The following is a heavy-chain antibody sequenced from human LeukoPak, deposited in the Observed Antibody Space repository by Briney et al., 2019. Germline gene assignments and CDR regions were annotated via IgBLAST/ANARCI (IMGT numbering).Heavy chain of an antibody. CDR3: ARVCVSGWTKCMDY. CDR2: IKRDGREK. J-gene: IGHJ4*02. D-gene: IGHD6-19*01. Sequence: GGSLRLSCAASGFTFSRHWMTWVRQAPGKGLEWVANIKRDGREKNYVDSVKGRFYISRDNVEDSLHLQMNSLRAEDTAVYYCARVCVSGWTKCMDYWGQGTLVTVST. V-gene: IGHV3-7*01. CDR1: GFTFSRHW.